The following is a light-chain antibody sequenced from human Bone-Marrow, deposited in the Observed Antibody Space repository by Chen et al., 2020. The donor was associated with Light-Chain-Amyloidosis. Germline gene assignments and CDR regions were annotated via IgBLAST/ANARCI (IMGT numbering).Light chain of an antibody. Sequence: SYVLTQPSSVSVAPGQTATIACGGNNIGSTSVHWYQQTPGQAPLLVGYDDSDRPSGIPERLSGSNSGNTATLTISRVEAWDEADYYCQVWDRSSDRPVFGGGTKLTVL. CDR2: DDS. V-gene: IGLV3-21*02. CDR1: NIGSTS. J-gene: IGLJ3*02. CDR3: QVWDRSSDRPV.